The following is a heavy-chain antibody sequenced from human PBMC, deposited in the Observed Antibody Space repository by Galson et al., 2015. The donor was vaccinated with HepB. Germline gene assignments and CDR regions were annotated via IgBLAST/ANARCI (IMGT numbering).Heavy chain of an antibody. D-gene: IGHD3-16*01. V-gene: IGHV2-5*01. J-gene: IGHJ4*02. CDR3: AHTPLWGYFDS. Sequence: PALVKPTQTLTLTCTFSGFSLTTAEEGVGWIRQPPGKALEWLALIYWSDDRRYSPPLNNRLTITKDTSKNQVVLTVTNMDPVDTATSFCAHTPLWGYFDSWGQGIPVTVSS. CDR1: GFSLTTAEEG. CDR2: IYWSDDR.